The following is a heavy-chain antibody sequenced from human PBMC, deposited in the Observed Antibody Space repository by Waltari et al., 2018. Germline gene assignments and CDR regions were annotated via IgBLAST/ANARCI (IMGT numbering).Heavy chain of an antibody. D-gene: IGHD3-10*01. CDR3: ARLAPRTYRSPVPGRHYYYGMDV. CDR2: ISNDETTL. CDR1: GFRFRTYW. J-gene: IGHJ6*02. Sequence: EEQLLESGGGLVQPGDSLRLSCAASGFRFRTYWMNWVRQAPGTGLVWVARISNDETTLTYADSVKGRFTISRDNAKNTVYLQMKRLRADDTAVYYCARLAPRTYRSPVPGRHYYYGMDVWGQGTTVTVSS. V-gene: IGHV3-74*03.